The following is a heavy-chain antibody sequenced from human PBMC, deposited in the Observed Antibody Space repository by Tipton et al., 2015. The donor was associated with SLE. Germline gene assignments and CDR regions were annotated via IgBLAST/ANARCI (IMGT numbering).Heavy chain of an antibody. V-gene: IGHV1-18*01. CDR2: ISAYNGDT. D-gene: IGHD6-13*01. CDR1: GYTFTSYG. Sequence: QLVQSGAEVKKPGASVKVSCKASGYTFTSYGITWVRQAPGQGLEWMGWISAYNGDTNYAQKLQGRVTMTTDTSTSTAYMELRSLRSDDPAVYYCARIGAPIAAAPPGYWGQGTLVTVSS. CDR3: ARIGAPIAAAPPGY. J-gene: IGHJ4*02.